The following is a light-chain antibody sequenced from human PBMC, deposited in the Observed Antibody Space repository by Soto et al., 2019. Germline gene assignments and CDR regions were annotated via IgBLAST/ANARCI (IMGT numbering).Light chain of an antibody. V-gene: IGKV1-5*03. CDR2: KAS. Sequence: DIQMTQSPSTLSASVGERVTITCRASQSISSWLAWYQQKPGKAPSLLIYKASNLENGVPSRFSGSGSGTEFTLTIISLQPDDFATYYCQQYNTYSTWTFGQGTKVDIK. CDR3: QQYNTYSTWT. CDR1: QSISSW. J-gene: IGKJ1*01.